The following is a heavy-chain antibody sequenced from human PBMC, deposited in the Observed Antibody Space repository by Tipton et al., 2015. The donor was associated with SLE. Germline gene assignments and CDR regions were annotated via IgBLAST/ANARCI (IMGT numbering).Heavy chain of an antibody. Sequence: TLSLTCAVSGGSISSSNWWSWVRQPPGKGLEWIGEIYHSGSTNYNPSLKSRVTISVDKSKNQFSLKLSSVTAADTAVYYCARSAPDCTGGVCYLYYFDYWGQGTLVTVSS. D-gene: IGHD2-8*02. CDR3: ARSAPDCTGGVCYLYYFDY. V-gene: IGHV4-4*02. J-gene: IGHJ4*02. CDR2: IYHSGST. CDR1: GGSISSSNW.